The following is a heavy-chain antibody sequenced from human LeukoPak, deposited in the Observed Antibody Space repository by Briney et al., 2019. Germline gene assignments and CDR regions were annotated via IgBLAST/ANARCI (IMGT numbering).Heavy chain of an antibody. CDR2: IFYSGST. V-gene: IGHV4-31*03. D-gene: IGHD6-13*01. Sequence: SQTLSLTCTVSGGSISSSVNYWNWIRQRPGKGLEWIGNIFYSGSTHYNPSLQSRATISVDTSKNQFSLKVNSVTAADTAVYYCARAGYSSSWYLDYWGQGTLVTVSS. CDR1: GGSISSSVNY. CDR3: ARAGYSSSWYLDY. J-gene: IGHJ4*02.